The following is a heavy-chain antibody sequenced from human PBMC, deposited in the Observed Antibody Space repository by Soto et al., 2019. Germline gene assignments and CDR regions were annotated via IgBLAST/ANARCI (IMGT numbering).Heavy chain of an antibody. CDR2: IYKSTTT. V-gene: IGHV4-30-4*01. Sequence: SETLSLTCSVSGDSISTVDYFWAWIRQPPGQALEYIGYIYKSTTTYYNPSFERRVAISLDTSKSQFSLNVTSVTAADTAVYFCARGRYCLTGRCFPNWFDSWGQGTLVTVSS. J-gene: IGHJ5*01. CDR3: ARGRYCLTGRCFPNWFDS. D-gene: IGHD2-15*01. CDR1: GDSISTVDYF.